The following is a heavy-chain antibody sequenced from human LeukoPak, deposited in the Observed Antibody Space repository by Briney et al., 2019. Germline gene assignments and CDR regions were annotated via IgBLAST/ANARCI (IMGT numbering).Heavy chain of an antibody. Sequence: PSETLSLTCTVSGGSISSGGYYWSWIRQHPGKGLEWIGYIYYSGSTNYNPSLKSRVTISVDTSKNQFSLRLSSVTAADTAVYYCARVGLVEGYCSSTSCSPFDPWGQGTLVTVSS. CDR1: GGSISSGGYY. D-gene: IGHD2-2*01. J-gene: IGHJ5*02. V-gene: IGHV4-61*08. CDR3: ARVGLVEGYCSSTSCSPFDP. CDR2: IYYSGST.